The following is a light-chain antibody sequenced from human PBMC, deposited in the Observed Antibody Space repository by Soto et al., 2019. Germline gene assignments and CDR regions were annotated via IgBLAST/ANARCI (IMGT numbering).Light chain of an antibody. V-gene: IGKV3-20*01. CDR3: QQYGSSPRYT. CDR2: GAD. CDR1: QSVRNSY. J-gene: IGKJ2*01. Sequence: EIVLTQFPDTLSLSPGERATLSCRASQSVRNSYLAWYQQRPGQAPRLLIYGADSRATGIPDRFSGSGSDTDFTLTISSLEPEDFAAYYCQQYGSSPRYTFGQGTKLEI.